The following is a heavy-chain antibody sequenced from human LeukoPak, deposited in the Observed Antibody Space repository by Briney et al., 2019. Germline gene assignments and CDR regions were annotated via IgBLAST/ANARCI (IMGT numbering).Heavy chain of an antibody. V-gene: IGHV4-28*01. CDR2: IYYTGST. CDR1: GYSISSTHW. D-gene: IGHD4-17*01. CDR3: ARHVSVTPWYFDL. Sequence: PSDTLSLTCGVSGYSISSTHWWGWIRQPPGNGLEWIGYIYYTGSTYYNPSLKSRVTMSVDTSKNQFSVKLSSVTAADTAVYYCARHVSVTPWYFDLWGRGILVTVSS. J-gene: IGHJ2*01.